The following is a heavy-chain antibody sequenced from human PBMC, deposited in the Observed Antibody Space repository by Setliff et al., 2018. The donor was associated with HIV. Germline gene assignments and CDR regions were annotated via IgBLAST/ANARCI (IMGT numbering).Heavy chain of an antibody. D-gene: IGHD3-3*01. V-gene: IGHV1-69*10. CDR3: ASPFGLVTLNYYYYMYV. Sequence: GASVKVSCKASGGTFSSYAISWVRQAPGQGLEWMGGIIPILGIANYAQKFQGRVTINVDKSTSTAYMELSSLRSEDTAVYYCASPFGLVTLNYYYYMYVWGKGTTVTVSS. CDR2: IIPILGIA. J-gene: IGHJ6*03. CDR1: GGTFSSYA.